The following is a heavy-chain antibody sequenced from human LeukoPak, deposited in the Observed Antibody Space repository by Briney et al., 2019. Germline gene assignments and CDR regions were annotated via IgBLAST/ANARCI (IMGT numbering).Heavy chain of an antibody. CDR3: AREAAAGTFDY. D-gene: IGHD6-13*01. CDR2: IYTSGST. Sequence: SETLSLTCTVSGGSISSGSYYWSWIRQPAGKGLEWIGRIYTSGSTNYNPSLKSRVAISVDTSKNQFSLKLSSVTAADTAVYYCAREAAAGTFDYWGQGTLVTVSS. J-gene: IGHJ4*02. V-gene: IGHV4-61*02. CDR1: GGSISSGSYY.